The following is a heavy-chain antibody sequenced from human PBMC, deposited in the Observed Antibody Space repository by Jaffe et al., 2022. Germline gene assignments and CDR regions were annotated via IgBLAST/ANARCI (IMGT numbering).Heavy chain of an antibody. J-gene: IGHJ6*03. CDR3: ARVPGHDIVVVPAAIGRQNYYYYMDV. Sequence: QVQLQQWGAGLLKPSETLSLTCAVYGGSFSGYYWSWIRQPPGKGLEWIGEINHSGSTNYNPSLKSRVTISVDTSKNQFSLKLSSVTAADTAVYYCARVPGHDIVVVPAAIGRQNYYYYMDVWGKGTTVTVSS. CDR1: GGSFSGYY. D-gene: IGHD2-2*02. V-gene: IGHV4-34*01. CDR2: INHSGST.